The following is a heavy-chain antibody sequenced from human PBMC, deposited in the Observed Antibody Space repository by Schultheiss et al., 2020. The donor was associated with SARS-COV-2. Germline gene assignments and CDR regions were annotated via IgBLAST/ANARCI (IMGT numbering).Heavy chain of an antibody. CDR2: INHSGST. CDR1: GGSFSGYY. Sequence: SETLSLTCTVYGGSFSGYYWSWIRQPPGKGLEWIGEINHSGSTNYNPSLKSRVTISVDTSKNQFSLKLSSVTAADTAVYYCARGPARGAYYYYYYMDVWGKGTTVTVSS. CDR3: ARGPARGAYYYYYYMDV. V-gene: IGHV4-34*01. D-gene: IGHD2-2*01. J-gene: IGHJ6*03.